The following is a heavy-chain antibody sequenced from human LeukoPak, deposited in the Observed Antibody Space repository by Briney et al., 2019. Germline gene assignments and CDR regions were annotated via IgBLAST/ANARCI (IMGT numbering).Heavy chain of an antibody. J-gene: IGHJ4*02. CDR1: GDSISSSSYY. CDR3: ARVWIRPYYFDY. V-gene: IGHV4-39*07. CDR2: IYYSGST. D-gene: IGHD2-2*03. Sequence: SETLSLTCTVSGDSISSSSYYCGWIRQPPGRGLEWIGSIYYSGSTHYNPSLKSRVTISVDTSKNQFSLKLSSVTAADTAVYYCARVWIRPYYFDYWGQGTLVTVSS.